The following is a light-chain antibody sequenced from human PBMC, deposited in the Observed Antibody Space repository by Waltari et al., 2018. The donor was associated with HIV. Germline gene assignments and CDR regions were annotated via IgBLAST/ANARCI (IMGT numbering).Light chain of an antibody. J-gene: IGLJ3*02. V-gene: IGLV3-25*03. CDR3: QSTAVEGTWV. CDR2: KDI. CDR1: GLPEKF. Sequence: SYGLTQPPSVSVSPGQTARITCSRSGLPEKFSSYYRQKPGQSPVLIIYKDIERPSGIPERIAGSRSGTTVTLTINNVQAEDDGDYYCQSTAVEGTWVFGGGTRLTVL.